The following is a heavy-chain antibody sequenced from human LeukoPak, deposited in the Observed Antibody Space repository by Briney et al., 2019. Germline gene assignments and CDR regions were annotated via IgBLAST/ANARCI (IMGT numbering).Heavy chain of an antibody. V-gene: IGHV1-8*01. CDR3: ARGGRYGSGSYYTGNYYYYYMDV. CDR1: GYTFTSYD. CDR2: MNPNSGNT. D-gene: IGHD3-10*01. J-gene: IGHJ6*03. Sequence: ASVSVSCKASGYTFTSYDINWVRQATGQGLEWMGWMNPNSGNTGYAQKFQGRVTITRNTSISTAYMELSSLRSEDTAVYYCARGGRYGSGSYYTGNYYYYYMDVWGKGTTVTISS.